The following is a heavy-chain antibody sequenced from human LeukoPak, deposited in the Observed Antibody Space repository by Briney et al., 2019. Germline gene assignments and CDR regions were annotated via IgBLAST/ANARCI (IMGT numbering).Heavy chain of an antibody. V-gene: IGHV4-4*07. D-gene: IGHD1-26*01. CDR3: ARDTWELWGGAFDI. Sequence: SETLSLTCTVSGGSISSYYWSWIRQPAAKGPEWIGRIYTRGSTNYNPSLKSRVTMSVDTSKNQFSLKLSSVTAADTAVYYCARDTWELWGGAFDIWGQGTMVTVSS. CDR2: IYTRGST. CDR1: GGSISSYY. J-gene: IGHJ3*02.